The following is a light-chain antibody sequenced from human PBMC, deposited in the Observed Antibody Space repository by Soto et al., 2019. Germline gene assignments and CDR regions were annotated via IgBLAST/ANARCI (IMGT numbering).Light chain of an antibody. V-gene: IGKV3-20*01. CDR2: DVS. CDR3: QQYCSSPT. J-gene: IGKJ1*01. CDR1: QSVSSSY. Sequence: EIVLTQSPGTLSLSPGERATLSCRSSQSVSSSYLAWYQQKPGQAPRLLIYDVSSRATGIPDMLSGSVSGTDSALTVTRLEAEDYAVYECQQYCSSPTFGQGTKVEVK.